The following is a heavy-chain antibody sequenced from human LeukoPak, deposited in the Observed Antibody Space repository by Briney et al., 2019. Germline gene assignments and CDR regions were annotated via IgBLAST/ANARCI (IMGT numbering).Heavy chain of an antibody. Sequence: PGGSLRLSCAASGFIFSSYGLNWVRQAPGKGLEYVSAISSNGGSTYYADSVKGRFTISRDNSKNTLYLQMSSLRAEDTAVYYCVKDEYYDILTGYTRWGQGTMVTVSS. CDR1: GFIFSSYG. CDR3: VKDEYYDILTGYTR. J-gene: IGHJ3*01. CDR2: ISSNGGST. D-gene: IGHD3-9*01. V-gene: IGHV3-64D*06.